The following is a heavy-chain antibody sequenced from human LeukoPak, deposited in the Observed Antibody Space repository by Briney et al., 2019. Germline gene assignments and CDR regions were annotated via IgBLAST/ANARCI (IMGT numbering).Heavy chain of an antibody. CDR2: IYYSGST. J-gene: IGHJ4*02. V-gene: IGHV4-39*07. D-gene: IGHD6-13*01. CDR3: ARQGYSSSWYYLDY. Sequence: SETLSLTCTVSGGSISSTTYYWAWIRQPPGKGLEWIGSIYYSGSTYYNPSLKSRVIISADMSKNQFSLKLSTVTAADTAVYYCARQGYSSSWYYLDYWGQGTLVTVSS. CDR1: GGSISSTTYY.